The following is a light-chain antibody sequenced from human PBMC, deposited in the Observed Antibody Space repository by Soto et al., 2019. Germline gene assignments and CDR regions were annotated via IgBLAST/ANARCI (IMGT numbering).Light chain of an antibody. CDR1: RSVDQN. Sequence: PGESATLSCRASRSVDQNIAWYRQSPGQPPRLLIYGASTRATGIPARFSGSGSGTEFTLTISSLRSDDFAIYYCQQYSDWPPVTFGGGTKVDI. CDR3: QQYSDWPPVT. V-gene: IGKV3-15*01. J-gene: IGKJ4*01. CDR2: GAS.